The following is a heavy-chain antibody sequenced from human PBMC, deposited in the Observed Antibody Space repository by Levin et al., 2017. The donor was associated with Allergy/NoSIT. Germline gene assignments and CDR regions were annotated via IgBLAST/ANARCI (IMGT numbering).Heavy chain of an antibody. V-gene: IGHV4-59*01. CDR1: GGSISSYY. J-gene: IGHJ4*02. CDR2: IYHSGST. CDR3: AREAGYSSSWYVDY. D-gene: IGHD6-13*01. Sequence: PSETLSLTCTVSGGSISSYYWSWIRQPPGKGLEWIGYIYHSGSTNYNPSLKSRVTISVDTSKNQFSLKLSSVTAADTAVYYCAREAGYSSSWYVDYWGQGTLVTVSS.